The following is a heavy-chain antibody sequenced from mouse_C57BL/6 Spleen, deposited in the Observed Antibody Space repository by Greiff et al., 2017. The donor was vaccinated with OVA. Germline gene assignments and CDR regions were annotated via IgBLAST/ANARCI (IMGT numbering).Heavy chain of an antibody. J-gene: IGHJ2*01. CDR2: IRHKANNHAT. CDR3: TRGYDEGFDY. Sequence: EVKLVESGGGLVQPGGSMKLSCAASGFTFSDAWMDWVRQSPEKGLEWVAEIRHKANNHATYYAESVKGRFTISRDDSKSSVYLQMNSLRAEDTGIYYCTRGYDEGFDYWGQGTTLTVSS. D-gene: IGHD2-2*01. CDR1: GFTFSDAW. V-gene: IGHV6-6*01.